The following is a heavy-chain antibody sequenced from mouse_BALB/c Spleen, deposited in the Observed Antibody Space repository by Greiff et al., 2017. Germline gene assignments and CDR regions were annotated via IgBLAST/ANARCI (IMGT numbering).Heavy chain of an antibody. J-gene: IGHJ4*01. CDR3: VRGDGNYAYYAMDY. D-gene: IGHD2-1*01. CDR2: IRSKSNNYAT. V-gene: IGHV10-1*02. CDR1: GFTFNTYA. Sequence: EVKLVESGGGLVQPKGSLKLSCAASGFTFNTYAMNWVRQAPGKGLEWVARIRSKSNNYATYYADSVKDRFTISRDDSQSMLYLQMNNLKTEDTAMYYCVRGDGNYAYYAMDYWGQGTSVTVSS.